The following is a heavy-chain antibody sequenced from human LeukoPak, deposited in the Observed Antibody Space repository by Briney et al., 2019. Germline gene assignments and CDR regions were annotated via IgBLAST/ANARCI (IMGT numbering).Heavy chain of an antibody. D-gene: IGHD3-9*01. J-gene: IGHJ5*02. CDR1: GGSFSGYY. V-gene: IGHV4-34*01. Sequence: SETLSLTCAVYGGSFSGYYWSWIRQPPGKGLEWIGEINHSGSTNYNPSLKSRVTISVDTSKNQFSLKLSSVTAADTAVYYCARAGPVRYFDWLLSTNWFDPWGQGTLVTVSS. CDR3: ARAGPVRYFDWLLSTNWFDP. CDR2: INHSGST.